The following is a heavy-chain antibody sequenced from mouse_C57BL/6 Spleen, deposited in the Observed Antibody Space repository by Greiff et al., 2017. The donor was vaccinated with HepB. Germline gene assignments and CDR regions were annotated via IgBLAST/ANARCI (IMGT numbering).Heavy chain of an antibody. Sequence: VQLQQSGAELVRPGTSVKMSCKAPGYTFTNYWIGWAKQRPGHGLEWIGDIYPGGGYTNYNEKFKGKATLTADKSSSTAYMQFSSLTSEDSAIYYCARGDYDEYYFDYWGQGTTLTVSS. CDR2: IYPGGGYT. CDR1: GYTFTNYW. CDR3: ARGDYDEYYFDY. D-gene: IGHD2-4*01. J-gene: IGHJ2*01. V-gene: IGHV1-63*01.